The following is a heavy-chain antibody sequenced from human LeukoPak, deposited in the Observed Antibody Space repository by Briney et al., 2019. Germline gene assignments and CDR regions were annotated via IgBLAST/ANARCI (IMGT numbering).Heavy chain of an antibody. CDR3: ARDLLYTIGTTRYNWFDP. Sequence: PSETLSLTCTVSGGSISGYYWSWIRQPAGEGLEWIGRMYASGSTNYNPSLKSRVTMSVDTSKNQFSLKLNSVTAADTAVYYCARDLLYTIGTTRYNWFDPWGQGTLVTVSS. D-gene: IGHD1-1*01. J-gene: IGHJ5*02. CDR1: GGSISGYY. V-gene: IGHV4-4*07. CDR2: MYASGST.